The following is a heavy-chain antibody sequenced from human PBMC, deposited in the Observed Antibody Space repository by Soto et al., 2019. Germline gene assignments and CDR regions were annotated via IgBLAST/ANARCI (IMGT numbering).Heavy chain of an antibody. CDR2: IYYTGSA. D-gene: IGHD2-2*01. CDR1: GGAFSGYY. J-gene: IGHJ5*02. V-gene: IGHV4-59*01. Sequence: SETLSLTCTVYGGAFSGYYWSWIRQPPGKGLEWIGFIYYTGSANYHPSLKSRIAISVDTSKNQFSLKLSSVTAADTAVYYCARKSQPPRFDPWGQGTLVTVSS. CDR3: ARKSQPPRFDP.